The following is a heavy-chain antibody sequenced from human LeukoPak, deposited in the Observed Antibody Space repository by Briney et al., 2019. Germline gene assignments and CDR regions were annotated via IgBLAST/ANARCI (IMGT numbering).Heavy chain of an antibody. D-gene: IGHD3-3*01. Sequence: ASVKVSCKASGYTFTSYAMNWVRQAPGQGLEWMGWINTNTGNPTYAQGFTGRFVFSLDTSVSTAYPQISSLKAEDTAVYYCARHDPYYDFWSGYYTGSTPFDYWGQGTLVTVSS. CDR1: GYTFTSYA. V-gene: IGHV7-4-1*02. CDR2: INTNTGNP. J-gene: IGHJ4*02. CDR3: ARHDPYYDFWSGYYTGSTPFDY.